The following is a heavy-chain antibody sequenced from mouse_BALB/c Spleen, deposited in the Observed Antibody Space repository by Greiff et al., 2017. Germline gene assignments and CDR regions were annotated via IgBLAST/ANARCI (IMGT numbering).Heavy chain of an antibody. V-gene: IGHV5-6-4*01. D-gene: IGHD1-1*01. J-gene: IGHJ1*01. CDR3: TRENYGSSYRYFDV. Sequence: EVQLVESGGGLVKPGGSLKLSCAASGFTFSSYTMSWVRQTPEKRLEWVATISSGGSYTYYPDSVKGRFTISRDNAKNTLYLQMSSLKSEDTAMYYCTRENYGSSYRYFDVWGAGTTVTVSS. CDR1: GFTFSSYT. CDR2: ISSGGSYT.